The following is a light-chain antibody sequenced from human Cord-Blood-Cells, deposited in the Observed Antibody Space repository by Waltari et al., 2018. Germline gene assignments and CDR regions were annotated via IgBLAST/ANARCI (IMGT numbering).Light chain of an antibody. J-gene: IGKJ1*01. CDR3: QQYNSYST. V-gene: IGKV1-5*03. Sequence: DIQMTQSPSTLSASVGDRVTITCRASQSISSWLAWYQQKPGKAPKLLIYKASSSESGVPSRFSGSGSGTEFILTISSLQPDDFATYYCQQYNSYSTFGQGTKVEIK. CDR1: QSISSW. CDR2: KAS.